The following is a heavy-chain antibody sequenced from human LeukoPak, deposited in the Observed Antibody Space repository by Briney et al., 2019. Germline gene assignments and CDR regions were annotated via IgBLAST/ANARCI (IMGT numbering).Heavy chain of an antibody. CDR2: ISGSGSST. CDR3: ATSFGPMIAAAGTGAD. D-gene: IGHD6-13*01. V-gene: IGHV3-23*01. Sequence: YPGGSLRLSCAASGFTFSSYAMNWVRQAPGKGLEWVSVISGSGSSTYYADSVKGRFTISRDNSKNTLYLQMNSLRAEDTAVYYCATSFGPMIAAAGTGADWGQGTLVTVSS. J-gene: IGHJ4*02. CDR1: GFTFSSYA.